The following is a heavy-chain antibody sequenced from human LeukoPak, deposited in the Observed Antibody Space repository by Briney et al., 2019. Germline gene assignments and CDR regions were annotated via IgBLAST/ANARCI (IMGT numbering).Heavy chain of an antibody. CDR1: GYTFTSYY. J-gene: IGHJ4*02. CDR3: ATIPNRMGAWTY. CDR2: INPSGGST. V-gene: IGHV1-46*01. D-gene: IGHD1-14*01. Sequence: ASVKVSCKASGYTFTSYYMHWVRQAPGQGLEWMGIINPSGGSTSYAQKFQGRVTMTRDTSTSTVYMELSSLRSEDTAVYYCATIPNRMGAWTYWGQGTLVTVSS.